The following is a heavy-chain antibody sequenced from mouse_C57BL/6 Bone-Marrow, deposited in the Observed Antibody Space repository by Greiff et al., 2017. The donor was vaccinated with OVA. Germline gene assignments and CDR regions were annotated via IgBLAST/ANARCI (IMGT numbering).Heavy chain of an antibody. J-gene: IGHJ3*01. CDR3: ARAYSNSWFAY. D-gene: IGHD2-5*01. Sequence: VQLKQSGPELVKPGASVKISCKASGYTFTDYYMNWVKQSHGKSLEWIGDINPNNGGTSYNQKFKGKATLTVDKSSSTAYMELRSLTSEDSAVYYCARAYSNSWFAYWGQGTLVTVSA. CDR2: INPNNGGT. V-gene: IGHV1-26*01. CDR1: GYTFTDYY.